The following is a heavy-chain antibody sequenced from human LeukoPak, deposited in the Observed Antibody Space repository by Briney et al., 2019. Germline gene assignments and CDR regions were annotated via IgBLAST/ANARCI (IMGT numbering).Heavy chain of an antibody. CDR3: TKGEGMSPKYYYDSSGYYYYFDY. CDR1: GFTFSDYW. Sequence: PGGSLRLSCAASGFTFSDYWIHWVRQAPGKGLEWVSAISGSGGSTYYADSVKGRFTISRDNSKNTLYLQMNSLRAEDTAVYYCTKGEGMSPKYYYDSSGYYYYFDYWGQGTLVTVSS. CDR2: ISGSGGST. V-gene: IGHV3-23*01. J-gene: IGHJ4*02. D-gene: IGHD3-22*01.